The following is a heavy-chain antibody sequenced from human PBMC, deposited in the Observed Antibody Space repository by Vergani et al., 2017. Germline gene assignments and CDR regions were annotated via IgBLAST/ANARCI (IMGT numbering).Heavy chain of an antibody. D-gene: IGHD6-13*01. V-gene: IGHV3-23*01. CDR3: AKTGSWYDANWFDP. CDR2: ISGSGGST. J-gene: IGHJ5*02. CDR1: GFTFSSYA. Sequence: EVQLLESGGGLVQPGGSLRLSCAASGFTFSSYAMSWVRQAPGKGLEWVSAISGSGGSTYYADSVQGRFTISRDTSKNTLYLQMNSLRAEDTAVYYCAKTGSWYDANWFDPWGQGTLVTVSS.